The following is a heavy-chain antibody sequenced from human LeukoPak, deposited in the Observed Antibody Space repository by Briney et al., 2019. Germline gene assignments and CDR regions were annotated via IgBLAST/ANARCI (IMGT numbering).Heavy chain of an antibody. Sequence: ASVKVSCKASGYTFTSYAISWVRQAPGQGLEWMGRIIPILGIANYAQKFQGRVTITADKSTSTAYMELSSLRSEDTAVYYCARAHEGFDYWGQGTLVTVSS. CDR2: IIPILGIA. CDR1: GYTFTSYA. J-gene: IGHJ4*02. V-gene: IGHV1-69*04. CDR3: ARAHEGFDY.